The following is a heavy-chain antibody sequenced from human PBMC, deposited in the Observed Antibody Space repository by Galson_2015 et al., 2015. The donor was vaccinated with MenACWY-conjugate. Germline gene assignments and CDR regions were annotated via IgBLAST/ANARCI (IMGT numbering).Heavy chain of an antibody. J-gene: IGHJ4*02. CDR2: INHSGST. Sequence: SETLSLTCTVSGGSISSYYWSWIRQPPGKGLEWIGEINHSGSTNYNPSLKSRVTISVDTSKNQFSLKLSSVTAADTAVYYCAREGGVDTAMVSYYFDYWGQGTLVTVSS. V-gene: IGHV4-34*01. CDR3: AREGGVDTAMVSYYFDY. CDR1: GGSISSYY. D-gene: IGHD5-18*01.